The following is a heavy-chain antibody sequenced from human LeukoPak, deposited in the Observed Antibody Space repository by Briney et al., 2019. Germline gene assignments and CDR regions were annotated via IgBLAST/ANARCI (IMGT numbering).Heavy chain of an antibody. CDR1: GGTFSSYA. D-gene: IGHD6-19*01. Sequence: AASVKVSCKASGGTFSSYAISWVRQAPGQGLEWMGRIIPIFGTANYAQKFQGRVTITTDESTSTAYMELSSLRSEDTAVYYCARDPGHSSGWYGYYYYMDVWGKGTTVTVSS. CDR3: ARDPGHSSGWYGYYYYMDV. J-gene: IGHJ6*03. CDR2: IIPIFGTA. V-gene: IGHV1-69*05.